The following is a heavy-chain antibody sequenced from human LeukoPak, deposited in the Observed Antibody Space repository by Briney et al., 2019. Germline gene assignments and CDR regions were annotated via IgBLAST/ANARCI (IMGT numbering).Heavy chain of an antibody. CDR2: IYHSGST. CDR3: ARGVQGYSSSWPSFDY. D-gene: IGHD6-13*01. V-gene: IGHV4-4*02. CDR1: GGSISSSNW. J-gene: IGHJ4*02. Sequence: KTSETLSLTCAVSGGSISSSNWWSWVRQPPGKGLEWIGEIYHSGSTNYNPSLKSRVTISVDKSKNQFSLKLSSVTAADTAVYYCARGVQGYSSSWPSFDYWGQGTLVTVSS.